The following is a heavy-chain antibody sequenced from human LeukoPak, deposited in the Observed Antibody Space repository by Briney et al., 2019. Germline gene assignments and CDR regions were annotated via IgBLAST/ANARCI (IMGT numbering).Heavy chain of an antibody. D-gene: IGHD6-19*01. CDR3: AMRGYSSAWYTYYFDY. V-gene: IGHV3-23*01. CDR2: ISGSGDNP. CDR1: GFTFSSYA. Sequence: PGGSLRLSCAASGFTFSSYAMSWVRQAPGKGLEWVSGISGSGDNPYYADSVKGRFTISRDNSKNTLYLQMNSLRAEDTAVYYCAMRGYSSAWYTYYFDYWGQGTLVTVSS. J-gene: IGHJ4*02.